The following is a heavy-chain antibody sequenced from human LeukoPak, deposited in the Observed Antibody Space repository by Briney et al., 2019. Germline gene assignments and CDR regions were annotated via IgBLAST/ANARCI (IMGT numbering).Heavy chain of an antibody. Sequence: SETLSLTCAVYGGSFSGYYWSWIRQPPGKGLEWIGEINHSGSTNYNPSLKSRVTISVDTSKNQFSLKLSSVTAADTAVYYCAKESAAAGKTHWGQGTLVTVSS. CDR1: GGSFSGYY. CDR2: INHSGST. V-gene: IGHV4-34*01. D-gene: IGHD6-13*01. CDR3: AKESAAAGKTH. J-gene: IGHJ4*02.